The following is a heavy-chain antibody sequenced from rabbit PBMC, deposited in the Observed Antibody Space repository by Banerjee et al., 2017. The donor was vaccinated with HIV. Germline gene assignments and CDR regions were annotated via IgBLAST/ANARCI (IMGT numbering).Heavy chain of an antibody. CDR1: GFSFSSTYW. CDR2: IYAGSSDNT. J-gene: IGHJ4*01. Sequence: QSLEESGGDLVKPGASLTLTCTASGFSFSSTYWICWVRQAPGKGLEWIACIYAGSSDNTYYASWAKGRFTISKTSSTTVTLQMTSLTAADTATYFCGRDRGVGYDLNLWGQGTLVTVS. CDR3: GRDRGVGYDLNL. V-gene: IGHV1S40*01. D-gene: IGHD6-1*01.